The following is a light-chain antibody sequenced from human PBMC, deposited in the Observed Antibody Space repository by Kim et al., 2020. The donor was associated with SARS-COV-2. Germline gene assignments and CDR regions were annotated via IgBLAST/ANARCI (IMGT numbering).Light chain of an antibody. CDR2: AAS. V-gene: IGKV1-39*01. J-gene: IGKJ4*01. CDR3: QQSYSIPLT. CDR1: QSIIDY. Sequence: DIQMTQSPSSLSASVGDRVTITCRASQSIIDYLNWYQQKPGKAPKLLIYAASSLQSGVPSRFSGSGSGTDFTLTNSSLQPEDFATYYCQQSYSIPLTFGGGTKVDIK.